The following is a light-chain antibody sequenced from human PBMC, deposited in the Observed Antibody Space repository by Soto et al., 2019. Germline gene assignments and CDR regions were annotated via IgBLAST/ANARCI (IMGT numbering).Light chain of an antibody. Sequence: DIQMTQSPSTLSASVGDRVSITCRASQSISSRASQGITNWLAWYQQKPGKAPKLLIYDTSILESGVPSRFSGSGFGTEFTLTISSLQPDDFATYYCQQYHSYSWTFGQGTKVEI. CDR3: QQYHSYSWT. CDR2: DTS. V-gene: IGKV1-5*01. J-gene: IGKJ1*01. CDR1: QGITNW.